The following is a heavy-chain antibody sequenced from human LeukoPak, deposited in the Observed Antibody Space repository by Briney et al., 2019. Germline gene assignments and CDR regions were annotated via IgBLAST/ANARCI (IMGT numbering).Heavy chain of an antibody. CDR3: ARAESPEDY. V-gene: IGHV1-18*01. CDR1: GYTFTSYI. Sequence: ASVKVSCKASGYTFTSYIISWVRQAPGQGLEWMGWINAYNGNTDYAQRVQGRVTMTTDTSTSTAYMELRSLRSDDTAVYYCARAESPEDYWGQGTLVTVSS. J-gene: IGHJ4*02. CDR2: INAYNGNT.